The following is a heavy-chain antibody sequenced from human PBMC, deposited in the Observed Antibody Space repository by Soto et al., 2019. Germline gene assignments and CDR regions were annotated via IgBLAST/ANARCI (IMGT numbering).Heavy chain of an antibody. CDR3: ARRTGSSYSRFGY. V-gene: IGHV4-4*02. CDR1: GGSISSSNW. J-gene: IGHJ4*02. D-gene: IGHD1-1*01. Sequence: AVSGGSISSSNWWSWVHQPPGKGLEWIGEIYHSGSTNYNPSLKSRVTISVDKSKNQFSLKLSSVTAADTAVYYCARRTGSSYSRFGYWGQGTLVTVSS. CDR2: IYHSGST.